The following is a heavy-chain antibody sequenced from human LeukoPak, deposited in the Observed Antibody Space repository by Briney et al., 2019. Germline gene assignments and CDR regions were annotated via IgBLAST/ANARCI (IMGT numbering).Heavy chain of an antibody. CDR3: AKDLNGDYALDY. CDR2: IVYDGSKI. V-gene: IGHV3-30*18. D-gene: IGHD4-17*01. Sequence: GGSLRLSCAASGFAFSSHGIHWVRQAPGKGLEWVALIVYDGSKIYYADSVKGRSTISRDNSKNTVNLQMSGLRVEDTAVYHCAKDLNGDYALDYWGQGTLVTVSA. J-gene: IGHJ4*02. CDR1: GFAFSSHG.